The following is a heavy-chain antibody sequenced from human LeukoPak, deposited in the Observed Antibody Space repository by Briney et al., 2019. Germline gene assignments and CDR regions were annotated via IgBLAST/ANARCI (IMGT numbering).Heavy chain of an antibody. Sequence: GGSLRLSCAASGFTFSSYHMNWVRQAPGKGLEWVSYISSSSSYTNYADSVKGRFTISRDNAKNSLYLQMNSLKTEDTALYYCARAYGTGWSTHYLDYWGQGTLVTVSS. CDR2: ISSSSSYT. CDR3: ARAYGTGWSTHYLDY. V-gene: IGHV3-21*05. J-gene: IGHJ4*02. CDR1: GFTFSSYH. D-gene: IGHD2-15*01.